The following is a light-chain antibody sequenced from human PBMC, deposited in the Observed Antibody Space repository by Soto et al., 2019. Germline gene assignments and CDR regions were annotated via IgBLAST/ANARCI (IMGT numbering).Light chain of an antibody. Sequence: QSALTQPASVSGSPGQSITISCTGTSSDVGGYKYVSWYQHHPGQAPKLMIHAVNSRPSGVSNRFSGSKSGNTASLTISGLQAEDEADYYCRSYTSSSTLVFGGGTKLTVL. J-gene: IGLJ2*01. V-gene: IGLV2-14*01. CDR2: AVN. CDR1: SSDVGGYKY. CDR3: RSYTSSSTLV.